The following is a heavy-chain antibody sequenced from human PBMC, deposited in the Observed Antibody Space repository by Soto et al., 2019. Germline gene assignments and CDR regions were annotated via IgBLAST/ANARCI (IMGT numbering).Heavy chain of an antibody. CDR2: ISAYNGNT. J-gene: IGHJ6*02. V-gene: IGHV1-18*03. CDR3: ARDPPPLDV. Sequence: QVKLVQSGAEVKKPGASVKVSCKASGYTFTSYHISWVRQAPGQGLEWMGWISAYNGNTNYAQKLQGRVTMTTDTPSSTAYMALRSLRSDDMAVYYCARDPPPLDVWGQGTTVTVSS. CDR1: GYTFTSYH.